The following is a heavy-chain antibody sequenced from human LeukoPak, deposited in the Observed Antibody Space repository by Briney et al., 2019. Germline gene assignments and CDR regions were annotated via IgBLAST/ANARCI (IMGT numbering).Heavy chain of an antibody. V-gene: IGHV3-7*01. Sequence: PGGSLRLSRAASGFTFGGYSMTWVSQAPGKGLEWVANINLDGSDRFYVGFVKGRFTISRDNADNSLYLQMNSLRAEDTAVYYCGRVIAGAIDYWGQGTLVTVSS. CDR3: GRVIAGAIDY. CDR2: INLDGSDR. CDR1: GFTFGGYS. D-gene: IGHD6-13*01. J-gene: IGHJ4*02.